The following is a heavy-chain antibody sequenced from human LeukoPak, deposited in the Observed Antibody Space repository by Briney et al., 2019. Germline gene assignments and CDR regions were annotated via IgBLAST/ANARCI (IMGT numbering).Heavy chain of an antibody. CDR1: GYTLTELS. J-gene: IGHJ4*02. CDR3: ATELPQYSGSYYNYQDY. D-gene: IGHD1-26*01. V-gene: IGHV1-24*01. CDR2: FDPEDGET. Sequence: ASVKVSCKVSGYTLTELSMHWVRQAPGKGLEWMGGFDPEDGETIYAQKFQGRVTMTEDTSTDTAYMVLSSLRSEDTAVYYCATELPQYSGSYYNYQDYWGQGTLVTVSS.